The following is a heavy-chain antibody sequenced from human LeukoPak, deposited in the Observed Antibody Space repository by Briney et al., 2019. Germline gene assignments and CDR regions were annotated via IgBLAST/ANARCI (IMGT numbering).Heavy chain of an antibody. CDR2: ISHDGSEK. Sequence: PGGSLRLSCAASGFSFSTYGMHWVRQAPGKGLEWVAVISHDGSEKYYVDSVKGRFTISRDNSKNTLFLHMSTLGAEDTALYYCAKDGRSARLGYYFDYWGQGTLVTVSS. V-gene: IGHV3-30*18. CDR1: GFSFSTYG. D-gene: IGHD2-15*01. CDR3: AKDGRSARLGYYFDY. J-gene: IGHJ4*02.